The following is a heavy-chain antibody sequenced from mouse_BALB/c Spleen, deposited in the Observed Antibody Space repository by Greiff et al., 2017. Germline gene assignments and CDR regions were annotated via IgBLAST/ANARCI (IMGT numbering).Heavy chain of an antibody. V-gene: IGHV1-7*01. CDR2: INPSTGYT. J-gene: IGHJ3*01. Sequence: VQLQESGAELAKPGASVKMSCKASGYTFTSYWMHWVKQRPGQGLEWIGYINPSTGYTEYNQKFKDKATLTADKSSSTAYMQLSSLTSEDSAVYYCASETARAGFAYWGQGTLVTVSA. CDR1: GYTFTSYW. D-gene: IGHD3-2*01. CDR3: ASETARAGFAY.